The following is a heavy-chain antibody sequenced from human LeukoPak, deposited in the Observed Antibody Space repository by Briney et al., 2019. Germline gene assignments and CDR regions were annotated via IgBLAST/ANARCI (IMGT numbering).Heavy chain of an antibody. CDR1: GFTFSTYS. J-gene: IGHJ4*02. V-gene: IGHV3-23*01. CDR2: IRSGGENT. D-gene: IGHD2/OR15-2a*01. Sequence: GGSLRLSCAASGFTFSTYSMSWVRQAPGKGLEWVSAIRSGGENTYYADSVRGRFAISRDNSRGTLSLQMNSLRAEDTAVYFCAILSWDGRGSFYWGQGTLVTVSS. CDR3: AILSWDGRGSFY.